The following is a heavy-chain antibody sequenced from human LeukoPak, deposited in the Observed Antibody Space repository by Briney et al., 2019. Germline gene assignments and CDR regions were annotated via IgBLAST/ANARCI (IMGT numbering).Heavy chain of an antibody. CDR3: ARDDGYSYGFFDY. Sequence: SETLSLTCTVSGGSISSGGYYWSWIRQPPGKGLEWIGYIYHSGSTYYNPSLKSRVTISVDRSKNQFSLKLSSVTAADTAVYYCARDDGYSYGFFDYWGQGTLVTVSS. CDR1: GGSISSGGYY. CDR2: IYHSGST. D-gene: IGHD5-18*01. J-gene: IGHJ4*02. V-gene: IGHV4-30-2*01.